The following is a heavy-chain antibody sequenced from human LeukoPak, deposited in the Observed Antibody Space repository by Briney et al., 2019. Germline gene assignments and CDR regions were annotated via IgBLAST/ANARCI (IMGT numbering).Heavy chain of an antibody. CDR1: GGTFSSYA. Sequence: SVKVSCKASGGTFSSYAISWVRQAPGQGLEWMGGIIPIFGTANYAQKFQGRVTITADKSTSTAYMELSSLRSEDTAVYYCARGYCSGGSCFEPYYYYMDVWGKGTTVTVSS. CDR2: IIPIFGTA. CDR3: ARGYCSGGSCFEPYYYYMDV. D-gene: IGHD2-15*01. J-gene: IGHJ6*03. V-gene: IGHV1-69*06.